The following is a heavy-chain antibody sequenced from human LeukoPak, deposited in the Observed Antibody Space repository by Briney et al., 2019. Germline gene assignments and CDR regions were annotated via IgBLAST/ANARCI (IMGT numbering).Heavy chain of an antibody. V-gene: IGHV4-34*01. D-gene: IGHD3-10*01. CDR1: GGSFSGYY. CDR2: IYHSGST. J-gene: IGHJ4*02. CDR3: ASLITMVRGVIISGARQDY. Sequence: PSETLSLTCAVYGGSFSGYYWSWIRQPPGKGLEWIGYIYHSGSTYYNPSLKSRVTISVDRSKNQFSLKLSSVTAADTAVYYCASLITMVRGVIISGARQDYWGQGTLVTVSS.